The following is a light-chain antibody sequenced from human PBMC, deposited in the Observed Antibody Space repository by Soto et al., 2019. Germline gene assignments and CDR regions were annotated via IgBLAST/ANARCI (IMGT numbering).Light chain of an antibody. Sequence: QSVLTQPPSVSGAPGQRVTISCTGSSSNIGAGYHVQWYQQLPGTPPKLLIYGNTNRPSGVPDRFSGSKSGTSASLAITGLQAEDEADYYCQSYDISLSGSVFGGGTKVTVL. CDR2: GNT. J-gene: IGLJ2*01. CDR1: SSNIGAGYH. CDR3: QSYDISLSGSV. V-gene: IGLV1-40*01.